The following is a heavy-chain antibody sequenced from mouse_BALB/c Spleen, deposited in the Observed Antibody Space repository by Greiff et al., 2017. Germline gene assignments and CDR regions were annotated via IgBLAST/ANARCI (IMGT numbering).Heavy chain of an antibody. J-gene: IGHJ4*01. V-gene: IGHV3-2*02. CDR3: ARREGNYYAMDY. CDR2: ISYSGST. D-gene: IGHD2-1*01. CDR1: GYSITSDYA. Sequence: EVKLQESGPGLVKPSQSLSLTCTVTGYSITSDYAWNWIRQFPGNKLEWMGYISYSGSTSYNPSLKSRISITRDTSKNQFFLQLNFVTTEDTATYYCARREGNYYAMDYWGQGTSVTVSS.